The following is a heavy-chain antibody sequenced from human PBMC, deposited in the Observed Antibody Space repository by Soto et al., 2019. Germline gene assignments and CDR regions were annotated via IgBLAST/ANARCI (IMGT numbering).Heavy chain of an antibody. CDR1: GGSISSGGYS. CDR3: ARGSVTMVRGLGYFDY. CDR2: IYHSGST. J-gene: IGHJ4*02. Sequence: QLQLQESGSGLVKPSQTLSLTCAVSGGSISSGGYSWSWIRQPPGKGLEWIGYIYHSGSTYYNPSLKSRVTISVDRSKNQFSLKLSSVTAADTAVYYCARGSVTMVRGLGYFDYWGQGTLVTVSS. V-gene: IGHV4-30-2*01. D-gene: IGHD3-10*01.